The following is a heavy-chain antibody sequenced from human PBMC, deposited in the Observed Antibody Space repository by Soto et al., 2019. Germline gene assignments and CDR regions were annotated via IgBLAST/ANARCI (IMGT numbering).Heavy chain of an antibody. CDR3: AREWSISAGAPGY. CDR2: ISNNGINK. V-gene: IGHV3-30-3*01. CDR1: GFTFSSYT. Sequence: ESGGGVVQPGRSLRLSCAASGFTFSSYTMYWVRESPGKGLEWVAGISNNGINKDYADSVKGRFIVSRDNSKNTLNLQINSLRRDDSAIYYCAREWSISAGAPGYWGQGTLVTVSS. J-gene: IGHJ4*02. D-gene: IGHD6-25*01.